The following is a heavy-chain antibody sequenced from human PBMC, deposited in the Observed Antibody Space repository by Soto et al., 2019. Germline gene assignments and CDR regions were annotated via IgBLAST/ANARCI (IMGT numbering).Heavy chain of an antibody. D-gene: IGHD3-10*01. CDR3: ARVRMLWYGELSH. CDR2: INPGNGNT. J-gene: IGHJ4*02. V-gene: IGHV1-3*01. Sequence: QVQLVQSGAEVKKPGASVKISGKTSGYTFMTYALHWVRQAPGQRPEWMGWINPGNGNTEYSQKLQGRVTITRDTSARTVFMEVANMTSEDTAVYYCARVRMLWYGELSHWGQGTQVIVSA. CDR1: GYTFMTYA.